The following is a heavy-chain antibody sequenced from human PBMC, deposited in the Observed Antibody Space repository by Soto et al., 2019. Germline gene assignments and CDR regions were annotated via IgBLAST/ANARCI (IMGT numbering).Heavy chain of an antibody. V-gene: IGHV3-48*02. D-gene: IGHD3-22*01. Sequence: ESGGGLVQPGGSLRLSCAASGFTFSSYSMNWVRQAPGKGLEWVSYISSSSSTIYYADSVKGRFTISRDNAKNSLYLQMNSLRDEDTAVYYCARVLDYYDSSGYVDYWGQGTLVTVSS. J-gene: IGHJ4*02. CDR3: ARVLDYYDSSGYVDY. CDR1: GFTFSSYS. CDR2: ISSSSSTI.